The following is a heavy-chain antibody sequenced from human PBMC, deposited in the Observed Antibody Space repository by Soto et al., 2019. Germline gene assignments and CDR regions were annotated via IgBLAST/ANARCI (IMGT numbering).Heavy chain of an antibody. CDR3: ARRGSGSYYDY. CDR2: ISGSGDST. V-gene: IGHV3-23*01. D-gene: IGHD1-26*01. CDR1: GFTFSSYA. J-gene: IGHJ4*02. Sequence: PGGSLRLSCAASGFTFSSYAMSWVRQAPGKGLEWVSGISGSGDSTYYADSVKGRFTISRDNSKNTLYLQMNSLRAEDTAVYYCARRGSGSYYDYWGQGTLVTVSS.